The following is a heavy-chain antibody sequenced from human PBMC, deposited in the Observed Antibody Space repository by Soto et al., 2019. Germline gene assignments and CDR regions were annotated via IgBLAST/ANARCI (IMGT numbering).Heavy chain of an antibody. V-gene: IGHV3-21*01. Sequence: GGSLRLSCAASGFTFSSYSMNWVRQAPGKGLEWVSSISSSSSYIYYADSVKGRFTISRDNAKNSLYLQMNSLRAEDTAVYYCARDRWGVVVTSLDVWGQGTTVTVSS. J-gene: IGHJ6*02. CDR3: ARDRWGVVVTSLDV. CDR1: GFTFSSYS. D-gene: IGHD3-22*01. CDR2: ISSSSSYI.